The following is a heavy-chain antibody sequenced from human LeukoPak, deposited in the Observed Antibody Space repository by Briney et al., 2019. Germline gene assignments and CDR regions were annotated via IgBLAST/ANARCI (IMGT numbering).Heavy chain of an antibody. D-gene: IGHD5-12*01. CDR1: GDSVTSGRYY. J-gene: IGHJ4*02. CDR2: IFYSGSA. Sequence: PSETLSLTCTVFGDSVTSGRYYWGWIRQPPGKGLEWIGYIFYSGSANYNPSLKSRVTISLDTSKNQFSLKLTSVTAADTAVYYCATVGGYSGYDFDYWGQGTLVTVSS. CDR3: ATVGGYSGYDFDY. V-gene: IGHV4-61*01.